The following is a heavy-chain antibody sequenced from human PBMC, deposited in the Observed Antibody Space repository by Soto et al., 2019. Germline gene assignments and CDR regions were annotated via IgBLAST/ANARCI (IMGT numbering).Heavy chain of an antibody. D-gene: IGHD3-16*01. CDR1: GFTFSSFD. Sequence: EVQLLESGGGLVQPGGSLRLSCAASGFTFSSFDMSWVRQAPGKGLEWVSVLIGRDGSTYYADSVKGRFAISRDSSKNTLYRQMNSLRVDDTALYYCVKGAWLADWGQGTLVTVSS. J-gene: IGHJ4*02. CDR2: LIGRDGST. CDR3: VKGAWLAD. V-gene: IGHV3-23*01.